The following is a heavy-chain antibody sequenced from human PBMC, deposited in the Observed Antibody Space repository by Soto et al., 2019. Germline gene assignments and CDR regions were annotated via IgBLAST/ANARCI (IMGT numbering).Heavy chain of an antibody. Sequence: LRLSCAASGFTFSSYAMGWVRQAPGKGLEWFSSITGSVADSYYLYSVKGRFSISRDSFKNTLYLEMNSLRTEDAAVFYCAKIYMRGGGYYYYSGLDVWGQGTTVTVSS. CDR2: ITGSVADS. CDR1: GFTFSSYA. J-gene: IGHJ6*02. V-gene: IGHV3-23*01. CDR3: AKIYMRGGGYYYYSGLDV. D-gene: IGHD2-15*01.